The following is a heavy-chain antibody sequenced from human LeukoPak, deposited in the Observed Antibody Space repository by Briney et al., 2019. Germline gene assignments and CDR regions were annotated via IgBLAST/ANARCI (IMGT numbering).Heavy chain of an antibody. J-gene: IGHJ6*04. D-gene: IGHD3-10*02. CDR1: GFTFRNAW. CDR2: ISSSGSTI. CDR3: AELGITMIGGV. Sequence: GGSLRLSCAASGFTFRNAWMSWVRQAPGKGLEWVSYISSSGSTIYYADSVKGRFTISRDNAKNSLYLQMNSLRAEDTAVYYCAELGITMIGGVWGKGTTVTISS. V-gene: IGHV3-11*04.